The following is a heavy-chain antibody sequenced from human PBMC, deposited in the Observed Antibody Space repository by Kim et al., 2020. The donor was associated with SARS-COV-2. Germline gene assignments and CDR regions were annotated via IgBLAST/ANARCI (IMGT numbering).Heavy chain of an antibody. V-gene: IGHV3-53*01. CDR1: GFTVSSNY. Sequence: GGSLRLSCAASGFTVSSNYMSWVRQAPGKGLEWVSVIYSGGSTYYADSVKGRFTISRDNSKNTLYLQMNSLRAEDTAVYYCARGAMVRGDAFDIWGQGTMVTVSS. CDR3: ARGAMVRGDAFDI. D-gene: IGHD3-10*01. J-gene: IGHJ3*02. CDR2: IYSGGST.